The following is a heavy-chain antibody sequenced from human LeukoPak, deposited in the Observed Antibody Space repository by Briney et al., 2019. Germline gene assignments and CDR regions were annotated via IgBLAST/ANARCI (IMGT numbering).Heavy chain of an antibody. Sequence: GGSLRLSCAASGFTFSIYAMSWVRQAPGKGLEWVSSISGTSGNTYYADSVKGRFTISRDNSENTLYLQMNSLRAEDTAVYYCAKDYGSGTYNWFDPWGQGTLVTVSS. CDR2: ISGTSGNT. J-gene: IGHJ5*02. D-gene: IGHD3-10*01. V-gene: IGHV3-23*01. CDR3: AKDYGSGTYNWFDP. CDR1: GFTFSIYA.